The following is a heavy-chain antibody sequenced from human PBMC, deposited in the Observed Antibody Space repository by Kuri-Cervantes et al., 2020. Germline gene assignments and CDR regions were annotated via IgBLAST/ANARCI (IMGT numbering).Heavy chain of an antibody. D-gene: IGHD2-21*02. CDR1: GYSFTSYW. J-gene: IGHJ4*02. CDR3: ARTPEAKGDLDY. V-gene: IGHV5-51*01. CDR2: IYPGDSDT. Sequence: KVSCKGSGYSFTSYWIGWVRQMPGKGLEWMGIIYPGDSDTRYSPSFQGQVTISADKSISTAYLQWSSLEASDTAMYYCARTPEAKGDLDYWGQGTLVTVSS.